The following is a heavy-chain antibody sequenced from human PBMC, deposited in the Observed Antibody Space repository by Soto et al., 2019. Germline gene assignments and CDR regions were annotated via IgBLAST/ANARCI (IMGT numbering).Heavy chain of an antibody. J-gene: IGHJ6*03. CDR3: ARAIVTPGTYYTDV. V-gene: IGHV3-66*01. CDR2: IYAAGHT. CDR1: GFTVGTNY. Sequence: EVRLVESGGGLVQPGESLRLSCEASGFTVGTNYISWVRQSPGKGLEWVSVIYAAGHTYYPDSVKGRFTISRDKSLNTVSLQMSSLRVDDTAVYYCARAIVTPGTYYTDVWGKGTTVTVSS. D-gene: IGHD4-4*01.